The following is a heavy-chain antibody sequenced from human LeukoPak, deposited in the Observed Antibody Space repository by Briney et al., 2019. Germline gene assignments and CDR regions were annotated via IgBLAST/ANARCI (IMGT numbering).Heavy chain of an antibody. CDR1: GYTFSTYG. CDR3: ARASALTGTSRTSDDAFDI. CDR2: VSAYNDNT. D-gene: IGHD1-7*01. J-gene: IGHJ3*02. V-gene: IGHV1-18*01. Sequence: ASLTVSFKASGYTFSTYGITWVRQAPGQGLEWMGWVSAYNDNTNYAQKFQGRVTMTTDASTSTAYMELRSLRSDDTAVYYCARASALTGTSRTSDDAFDIWGQGTMVTVSS.